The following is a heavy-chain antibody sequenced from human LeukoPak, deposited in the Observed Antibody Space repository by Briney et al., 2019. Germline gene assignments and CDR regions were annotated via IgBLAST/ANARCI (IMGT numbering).Heavy chain of an antibody. D-gene: IGHD5-24*01. CDR3: AKKIEMATISHFDY. CDR2: ISGSVGST. Sequence: GGSPTLSCSLSGLTFRSFGMGCVRHPPGEGREWVSSISGSVGSTYYAHSVKGRFTISRDNSKNTLYLQMSVLRAEDTAVYYGAKKIEMATISHFDYWGQGTLVTASS. V-gene: IGHV3-23*01. J-gene: IGHJ4*02. CDR1: GLTFRSFG.